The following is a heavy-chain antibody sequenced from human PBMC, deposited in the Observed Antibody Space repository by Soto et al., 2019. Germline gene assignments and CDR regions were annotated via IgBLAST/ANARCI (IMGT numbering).Heavy chain of an antibody. CDR1: GGSVSSGSYS. D-gene: IGHD3-22*01. CDR3: ARFANYYDSSGYPV. J-gene: IGHJ4*02. V-gene: IGHV4-61*01. Sequence: PSESLSLTCTVSGGSVSSGSYSWSWIRQPPGKGLEWIGYIYYSGSTNYNPSLKSRVTISVDTSKNQFSLKLSSVTAADTAVYYCARFANYYDSSGYPVWGQGTLVTVSS. CDR2: IYYSGST.